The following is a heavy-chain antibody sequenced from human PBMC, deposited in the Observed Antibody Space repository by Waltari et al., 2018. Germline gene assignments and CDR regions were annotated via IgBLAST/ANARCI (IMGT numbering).Heavy chain of an antibody. D-gene: IGHD3-10*01. CDR3: ARGDYYGSGPARKYYFDY. Sequence: QVQLQQWGAGLLKPSETLSLTCAVYGGSFSGYYWSWIRQPPGKGLEWIGEINQSGRTNINPSLKSRVTISVDTSKNQFSLKLSSVTAADTAVYYCARGDYYGSGPARKYYFDYWGQGTLVTVSS. CDR2: INQSGRT. CDR1: GGSFSGYY. V-gene: IGHV4-34*01. J-gene: IGHJ4*02.